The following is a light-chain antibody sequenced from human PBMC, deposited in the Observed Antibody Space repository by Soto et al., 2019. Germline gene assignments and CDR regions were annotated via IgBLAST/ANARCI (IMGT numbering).Light chain of an antibody. J-gene: IGKJ1*01. CDR2: GAS. CDR1: QGLSGRY. Sequence: DTMLTQSPGTLALSPGEGATLSCRASQGLSGRYLAWYQQKPGQAPRLLIYGASTRATGIPDRFSGSGSGTDFTLTISRLEPEDFAVYYCQQYDSSPRTFGQGTKVDIK. V-gene: IGKV3-20*01. CDR3: QQYDSSPRT.